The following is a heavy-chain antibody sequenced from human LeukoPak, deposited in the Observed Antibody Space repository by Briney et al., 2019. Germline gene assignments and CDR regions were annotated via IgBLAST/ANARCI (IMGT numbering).Heavy chain of an antibody. V-gene: IGHV4-39*01. CDR3: ARQTGSGLFILP. CDR2: INHSGST. CDR1: GGSISSSSYY. D-gene: IGHD3/OR15-3a*01. J-gene: IGHJ4*02. Sequence: SETLSLTCTVSGGSISSSSYYWGWIRQPPGKGLEWIGQINHSGSTNYNPSLKSRVTISVDTSKNQFSLKLSSVTAADTAVYYCARQTGSGLFILPGGQGTLVTVSS.